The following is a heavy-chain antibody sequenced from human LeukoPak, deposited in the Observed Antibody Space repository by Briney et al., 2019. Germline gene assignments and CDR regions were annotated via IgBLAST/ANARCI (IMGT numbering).Heavy chain of an antibody. CDR2: ISSSSSYI. V-gene: IGHV3-21*01. J-gene: IGHJ4*02. D-gene: IGHD2-2*01. CDR3: AVPYCSSTSCPEGY. CDR1: GFTFSSYS. Sequence: GGSLRLSCAASGFTFSSYSMNWVRQAPGKGLEWVSSISSSSSYIYYADSVKGRFTISRDNAKNSLYLQMNSLRAEDTAVYYCAVPYCSSTSCPEGYWGQGTLVTVSS.